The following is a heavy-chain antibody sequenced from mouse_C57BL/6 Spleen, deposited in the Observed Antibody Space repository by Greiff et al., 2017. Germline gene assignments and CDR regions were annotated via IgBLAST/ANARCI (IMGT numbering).Heavy chain of an antibody. CDR1: GYTFTSYW. J-gene: IGHJ4*01. CDR2: IYPGSGST. V-gene: IGHV1-55*01. CDR3: SPSYNGSSPYYAMDY. Sequence: QVQLQQPGAELVKPGASVKMSCKASGYTFTSYWITWVKQRPGQGLEWIGDIYPGSGSTNYNEKFKSKATLTVDTSSSTAYMQLSSLTSEDSAVYYCSPSYNGSSPYYAMDYWGQGTSVTVSS. D-gene: IGHD1-1*01.